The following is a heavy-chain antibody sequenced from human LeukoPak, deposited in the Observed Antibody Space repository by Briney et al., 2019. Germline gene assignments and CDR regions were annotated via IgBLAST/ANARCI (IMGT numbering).Heavy chain of an antibody. CDR2: IYYSGST. D-gene: IGHD5-12*01. CDR1: GGSISSYY. J-gene: IGHJ4*02. CDR3: ARSLATYYFDY. V-gene: IGHV4-59*01. Sequence: SETLSLTCTVSGGSISSYYWSWIRQSPGKGLEWIGYIYYSGSTNYNPSLKSRVTISVDTSKNQFSLKLSSVTAADTAVYYCARSLATYYFDYWGQGTLVTVSS.